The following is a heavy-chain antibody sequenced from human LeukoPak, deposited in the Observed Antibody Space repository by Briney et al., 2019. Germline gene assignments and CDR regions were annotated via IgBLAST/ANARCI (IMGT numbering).Heavy chain of an antibody. V-gene: IGHV3-21*04. D-gene: IGHD2-21*02. CDR3: ARGYCGGDCYSSFDY. J-gene: IGHJ4*02. CDR2: ISSSSSYI. Sequence: PGGSLRLSCAASGFTFSSYSMNWVRQAPGKGLECVSSISSSSSYIYYADSVKGRFTISRDKATNALYLQMNSLRAEDRAVYYCARGYCGGDCYSSFDYWGQGTLVTVSS. CDR1: GFTFSSYS.